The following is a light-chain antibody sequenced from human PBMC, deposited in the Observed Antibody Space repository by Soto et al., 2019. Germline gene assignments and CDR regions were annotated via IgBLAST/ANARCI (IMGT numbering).Light chain of an antibody. CDR1: QSITSW. J-gene: IGKJ4*01. CDR3: QQYNIYPLT. V-gene: IGKV1-5*03. CDR2: EAS. Sequence: DLQMTQSPSTLSASVGDRVTITCRASQSITSWLAWYQQKPGKAPKLLIYEASDLESGVPSRFSGAGSGTEFTLTISGLQPDDFATYYCQQYNIYPLTFGGGTKVEI.